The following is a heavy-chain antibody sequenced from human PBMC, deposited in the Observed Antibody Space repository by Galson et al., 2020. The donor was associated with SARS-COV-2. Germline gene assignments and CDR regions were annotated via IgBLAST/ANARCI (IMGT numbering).Heavy chain of an antibody. V-gene: IGHV3-23*01. CDR2: INGGGGTT. CDR1: GFSFSDYA. Sequence: GESLKISCAASGFSFSDYAMSWVRQAPGKGLERVSSINGGGGTTYYADSVKGRFTISRDNSKNMLHLQMNSLRAEDTAVYYCAKADVGRPGYWCQGTLVTVS. CDR3: AKADVGRPGY. J-gene: IGHJ4*02.